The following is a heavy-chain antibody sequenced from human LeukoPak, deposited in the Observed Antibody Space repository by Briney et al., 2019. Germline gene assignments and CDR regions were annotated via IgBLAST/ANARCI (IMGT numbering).Heavy chain of an antibody. CDR1: GFTFSRYT. J-gene: IGHJ4*02. CDR3: AREDYGTGKFDY. D-gene: IGHD4-17*01. Sequence: PGGSLRLSCAASGFTFSRYTMHWARQAPGKGLEYVSGISSKGGCTYYASSVKGRFTISRDNSKNTLYLQMGSLRAEDMAVYYCAREDYGTGKFDYWGQGTLVIVSS. V-gene: IGHV3-64*01. CDR2: ISSKGGCT.